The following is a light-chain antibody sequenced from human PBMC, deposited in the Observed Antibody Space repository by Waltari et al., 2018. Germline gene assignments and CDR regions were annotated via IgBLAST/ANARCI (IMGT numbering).Light chain of an antibody. Sequence: QLVLTQSPSASASLGASVKLTRTLSSGHSSNVIAWLQQQPAKGPRYLMKVNSDGSHSKGDKIPDRFSGSSSGAEHYLTISSLQSEDEADYYCQTGGHGTWVFGGGTKLTVL. CDR1: SGHSSNV. CDR2: VNSDGSH. CDR3: QTGGHGTWV. V-gene: IGLV4-69*01. J-gene: IGLJ3*02.